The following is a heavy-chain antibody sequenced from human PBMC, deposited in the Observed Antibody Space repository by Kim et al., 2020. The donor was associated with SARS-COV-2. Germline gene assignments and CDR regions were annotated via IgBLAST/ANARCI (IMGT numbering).Heavy chain of an antibody. D-gene: IGHD2-2*01. V-gene: IGHV7-4-1*02. Sequence: ASVKVSCKASGYTFTSYAMNWVRQAPGQGLEWMGWINTNTGNPTYAQGFTGRFVFSLDTSVSTAYLQISSLKAEDTAVYYCARAVVVPAANYFGVVILSYLFIVVWGEGTTVTVSS. CDR1: GYTFTSYA. CDR2: INTNTGNP. CDR3: ARAVVVPAANYFGVVILSYLFIVV. J-gene: IGHJ6*01.